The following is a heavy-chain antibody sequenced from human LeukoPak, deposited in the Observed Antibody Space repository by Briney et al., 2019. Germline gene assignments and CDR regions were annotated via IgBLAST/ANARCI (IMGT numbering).Heavy chain of an antibody. D-gene: IGHD4-17*01. Sequence: GGSLRLSCAASGFTFSSYWMSWVRQAPGKGLEWVANIKQDGSEKYYVDSVKGRFTISRGNAKNSLYLQMNSLRAEDTAVYYCAREGPYGDYAYYFDYWGQGTLVTVSP. V-gene: IGHV3-7*01. CDR1: GFTFSSYW. CDR2: IKQDGSEK. CDR3: AREGPYGDYAYYFDY. J-gene: IGHJ4*02.